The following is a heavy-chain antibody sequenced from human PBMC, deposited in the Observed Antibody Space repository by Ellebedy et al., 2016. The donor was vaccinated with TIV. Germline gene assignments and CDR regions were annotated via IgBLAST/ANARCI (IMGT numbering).Heavy chain of an antibody. J-gene: IGHJ4*02. D-gene: IGHD3-22*01. CDR3: ARKYYYDSSAFYY. CDR1: GGSFSGYL. V-gene: IGHV4-34*01. CDR2: INHSGST. Sequence: MPGGSLRLSCAVYGGSFSGYLWSRIRQPPGKGLEWIGDINHSGSTNYNPSFKSRVSISVDTSKNQFSLKLSSVTDADTAVYYCARKYYYDSSAFYYWGQGTLVTVSS.